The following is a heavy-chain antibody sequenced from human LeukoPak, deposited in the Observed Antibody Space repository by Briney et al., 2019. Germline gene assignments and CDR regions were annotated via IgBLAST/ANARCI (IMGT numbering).Heavy chain of an antibody. V-gene: IGHV1-18*01. J-gene: IGHJ4*02. CDR2: ISAYNGNT. CDR3: ARDVVVAALPGY. D-gene: IGHD2-21*02. Sequence: ASVKVSCKASGYTFTSYGISWVRQAPRQGLKWMGWISAYNGNTKFAQKLQGRVTMTTDTSTSTAYMELRSLSSDDTAVYYCARDVVVAALPGYWGQGTLVTVSS. CDR1: GYTFTSYG.